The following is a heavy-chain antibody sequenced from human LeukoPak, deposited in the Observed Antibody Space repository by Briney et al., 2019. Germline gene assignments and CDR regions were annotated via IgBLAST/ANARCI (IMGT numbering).Heavy chain of an antibody. V-gene: IGHV1-8*01. CDR2: MNPNSGNT. CDR1: GYTFTSYD. D-gene: IGHD3-10*01. CDR3: ARVQRGSGSYYARHYFDY. Sequence: ASVKVSCKASGYTFTSYDINWVRQATGQGLEWMGWMNPNSGNTGYAQKFQGRVTMTRNTSISTAYMELSSLRSVDTAVYYCARVQRGSGSYYARHYFDYWGQGTLVTVSS. J-gene: IGHJ4*02.